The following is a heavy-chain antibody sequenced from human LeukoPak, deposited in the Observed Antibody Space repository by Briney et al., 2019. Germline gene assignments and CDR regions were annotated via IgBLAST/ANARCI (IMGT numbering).Heavy chain of an antibody. V-gene: IGHV1-2*02. J-gene: IGHJ4*02. CDR2: INPNSGGT. CDR3: ARGPQEIVAY. CDR1: GYTFTGYY. Sequence: ASVKVSCKASGYTFTGYYMHWVRQAPGQGLEWMGWINPNSGGTNYAQKFQGRVTMTRNTSISTAYMELSSLRSEDTAVYYCARGPQEIVAYWGQGTLVTVSS. D-gene: IGHD5-12*01.